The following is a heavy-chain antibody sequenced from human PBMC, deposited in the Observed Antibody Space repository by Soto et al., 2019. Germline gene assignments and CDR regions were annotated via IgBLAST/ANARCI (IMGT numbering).Heavy chain of an antibody. J-gene: IGHJ5*02. D-gene: IGHD3-3*01. V-gene: IGHV3-11*06. Sequence: PGGSLRLSCAASGFTFSDYYMSWIRQAPGKGLEWVSYISSSSSYTNYADSVKGRFTISRDNAKNSLYLQMNNLRAEDTAVYYCARDLNNYDFWSGYLDSDWFDPWGQGTLVTVSS. CDR3: ARDLNNYDFWSGYLDSDWFDP. CDR2: ISSSSSYT. CDR1: GFTFSDYY.